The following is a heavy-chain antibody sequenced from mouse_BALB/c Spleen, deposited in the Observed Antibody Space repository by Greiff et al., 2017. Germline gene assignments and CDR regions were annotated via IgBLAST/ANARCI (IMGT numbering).Heavy chain of an antibody. D-gene: IGHD2-4*01. CDR3: ARGGGDYLYYFDY. V-gene: IGHV2-6-7*01. CDR2: IWGDGST. Sequence: QVQLKESGPGLVAPSQSLSITCTVSGFSLTGYGVNWVRQPPGKGLEWLGMIWGDGSTDYNSALKSRLSISKDNSKSQVFLKMNSLQTDDTARYYCARGGGDYLYYFDYWGQGTTLTVSA. CDR1: GFSLTGYG. J-gene: IGHJ2*01.